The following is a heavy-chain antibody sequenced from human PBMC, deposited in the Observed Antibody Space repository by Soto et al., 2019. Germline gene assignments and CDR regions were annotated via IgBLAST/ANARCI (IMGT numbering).Heavy chain of an antibody. J-gene: IGHJ6*02. CDR1: GFTVSSNY. D-gene: IGHD4-17*01. V-gene: IGHV3-53*01. Sequence: EVQLVESGGGLIQPGGSLRLSCAASGFTVSSNYMSWVRQAPGKGLEWVSVIYSGGSTYYADSVKGRFTISRDNSKNTLYLQMNSLRAEDTAVYYCARSRRDYVDLLPGYYGMDVWGQGTTVTVSS. CDR3: ARSRRDYVDLLPGYYGMDV. CDR2: IYSGGST.